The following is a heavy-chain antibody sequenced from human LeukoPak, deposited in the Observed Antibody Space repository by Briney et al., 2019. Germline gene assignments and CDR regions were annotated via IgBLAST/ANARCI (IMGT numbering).Heavy chain of an antibody. CDR1: GGSIDTGSYY. CDR3: ARDHPRLGSGIPII. V-gene: IGHV4-61*09. Sequence: SETLSLTCTVSGGSIDTGSYYWSWIRQPAGKGLEWIGHIYTNGRTNYNPSLKSRLTISVDTSKSQFSLNLSSVTAADTAVYYCARDHPRLGSGIPIIWGQGTLVTVSS. CDR2: IYTNGRT. J-gene: IGHJ4*02. D-gene: IGHD2-15*01.